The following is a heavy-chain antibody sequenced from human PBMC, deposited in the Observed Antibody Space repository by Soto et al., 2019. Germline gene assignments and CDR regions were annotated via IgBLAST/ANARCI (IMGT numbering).Heavy chain of an antibody. Sequence: PGGSLRLSCTASGFTFGGYAMSWFRQAPGKGLGGVGFIRSKAYGGTTEYAASVKGRFTISRDDSKSIAYLQMNSLKTEDTAVYYCTRDADIVVVVAATYYYYGMDVWGQGTTVTVSS. CDR3: TRDADIVVVVAATYYYYGMDV. D-gene: IGHD2-15*01. CDR1: GFTFGGYA. J-gene: IGHJ6*02. CDR2: IRSKAYGGTT. V-gene: IGHV3-49*03.